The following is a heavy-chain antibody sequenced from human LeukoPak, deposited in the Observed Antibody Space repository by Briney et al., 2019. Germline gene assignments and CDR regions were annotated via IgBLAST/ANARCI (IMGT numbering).Heavy chain of an antibody. J-gene: IGHJ4*02. V-gene: IGHV1-2*02. CDR1: GYTFTGYY. Sequence: ASVKVSCLASGYTFTGYYMHGVRQAPGQGLEWMGWINPNSGGTNYAQKFQGRVTMTRDTSISTAYMELSRLRSDDTAVYYCARDHGESSGSSSWGQGTLVTVSS. CDR3: ARDHGESSGSSS. CDR2: INPNSGGT. D-gene: IGHD3-22*01.